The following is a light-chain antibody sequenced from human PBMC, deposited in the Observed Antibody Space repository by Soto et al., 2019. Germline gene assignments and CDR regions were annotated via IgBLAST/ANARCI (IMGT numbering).Light chain of an antibody. CDR1: QRCCSIN. V-gene: IGKV3-15*01. Sequence: EIVFTQSPGTLSLSPGERGTLSCRASQRCCSINLAWYHQKPGQASALLLYGASTRATGIPARFSGSGSGTEFTLTISRLQSEDFAVYFCQQYYHWWTFGQGTKVDIK. CDR3: QQYYHWWT. CDR2: GAS. J-gene: IGKJ1*01.